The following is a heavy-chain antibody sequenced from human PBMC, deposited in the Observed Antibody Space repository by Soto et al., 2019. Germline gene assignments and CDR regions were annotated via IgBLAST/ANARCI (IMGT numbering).Heavy chain of an antibody. Sequence: SETLSLTCTVSGGSISSYYWSWIRQHPGKGLEWIGYIYYSGSTYYNPSLKSRVTISVDTSKNQFSLKLSSVTAADTAVYYCARRQETILHWFDPWGQGTLVTVSS. D-gene: IGHD1-1*01. CDR2: IYYSGST. CDR3: ARRQETILHWFDP. V-gene: IGHV4-59*06. J-gene: IGHJ5*02. CDR1: GGSISSYY.